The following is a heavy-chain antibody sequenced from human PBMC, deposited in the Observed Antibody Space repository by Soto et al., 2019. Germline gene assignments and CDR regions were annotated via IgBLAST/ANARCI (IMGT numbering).Heavy chain of an antibody. J-gene: IGHJ6*02. CDR2: IYPGDSDT. Sequence: GESLKISCKGSGYSFTSYWIGWVRQMPGKGLEWVGIIYPGDSDTRYSPSFQGRVTISADKSISTAYLQWSSLKASDTAMYYCARHAPPLWFGELLFKKRLGGMDVWGQGTTVTVSS. V-gene: IGHV5-51*01. CDR1: GYSFTSYW. CDR3: ARHAPPLWFGELLFKKRLGGMDV. D-gene: IGHD3-10*01.